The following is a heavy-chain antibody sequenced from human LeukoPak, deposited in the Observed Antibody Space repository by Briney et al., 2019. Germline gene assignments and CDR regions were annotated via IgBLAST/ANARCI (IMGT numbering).Heavy chain of an antibody. CDR2: VGIAADT. CDR3: VRQKKSHGNFDY. Sequence: AGGSLRLSCAASGFTFSDHAVHWVRHAPGKGLEWVSAVGIAADTFYPGSVKGRFTISRENAKNSLYLQMNSLRVEDTAVYYCVRQKKSHGNFDYWGQGTLVTVSS. D-gene: IGHD1-26*01. V-gene: IGHV3-13*01. CDR1: GFTFSDHA. J-gene: IGHJ4*02.